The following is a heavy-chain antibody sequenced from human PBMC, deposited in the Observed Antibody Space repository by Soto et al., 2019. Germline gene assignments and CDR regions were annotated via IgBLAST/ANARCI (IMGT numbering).Heavy chain of an antibody. CDR3: ARDGGSHSGGIEY. Sequence: QVQLVQPGAEVKKPGSSVKVSCQASGGSFSSYSINWVRQAPGQGLEWMGEIIPIFGTANYARKFQGRVTIAADECTSTADMELSSMKSEDTAVDYCARDGGSHSGGIEYWGQGTLVTISS. CDR1: GGSFSSYS. J-gene: IGHJ4*02. CDR2: IIPIFGTA. V-gene: IGHV1-69*01. D-gene: IGHD1-26*01.